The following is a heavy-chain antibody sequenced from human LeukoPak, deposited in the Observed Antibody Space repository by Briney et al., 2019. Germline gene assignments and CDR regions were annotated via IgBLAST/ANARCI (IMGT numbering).Heavy chain of an antibody. D-gene: IGHD6-19*01. CDR2: IYHSGST. J-gene: IGHJ6*03. CDR3: ARAGSGWFSYYMDV. V-gene: IGHV4-38-2*02. Sequence: SETLSLTCTVSGYSISSGYYWGWIRQPPGKGLEWIGSIYHSGSTYYNPSLKSRVTISVDTSKNQFSLKLSSVTAADTAVYYCARAGSGWFSYYMDVWGKGTTVTVSS. CDR1: GYSISSGYY.